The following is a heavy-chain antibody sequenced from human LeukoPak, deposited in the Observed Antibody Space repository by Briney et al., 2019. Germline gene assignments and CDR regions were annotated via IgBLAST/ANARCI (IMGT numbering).Heavy chain of an antibody. CDR2: IYHSGST. Sequence: KSSETLSLTCTVSGGSISSGGYSWSWIRQPPGKGLEWIGYIYHSGSTYYNPSLKSRVTISVDGSKNQFSLKLSSVTAADTAVYYCASFYGSGSYGPYWGQGTLVTVSS. CDR1: GGSISSGGYS. D-gene: IGHD3-10*01. J-gene: IGHJ4*02. V-gene: IGHV4-30-2*01. CDR3: ASFYGSGSYGPY.